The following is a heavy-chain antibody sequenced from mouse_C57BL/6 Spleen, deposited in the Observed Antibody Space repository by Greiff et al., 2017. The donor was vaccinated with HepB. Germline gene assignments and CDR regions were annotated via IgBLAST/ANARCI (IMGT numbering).Heavy chain of an antibody. CDR3: AGDKSNYAFAY. CDR1: GFTFSSYA. J-gene: IGHJ3*01. V-gene: IGHV5-4*01. Sequence: EVKLVESGGGLVKPGGSLKLSCAASGFTFSSYAMSWVRQTPEKRLEWVATISDGGSYTYYPDNVKGRFTIARDNAENNLYLQMSHLKSEDTAMSYCAGDKSNYAFAYWGQGTLVTVSA. CDR2: ISDGGSYT. D-gene: IGHD2-5*01.